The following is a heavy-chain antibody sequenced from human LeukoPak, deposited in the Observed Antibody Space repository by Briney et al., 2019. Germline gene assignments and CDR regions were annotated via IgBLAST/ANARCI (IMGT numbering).Heavy chain of an antibody. CDR1: GGSITSHY. CDR2: FYQSGST. V-gene: IGHV4-59*08. J-gene: IGHJ6*03. Sequence: SETLSLTCTVSGGSITSHYCIWIRQPPGKGLEWIGSFYQSGSTNYNPSLKSRVTISVDTSKNQFSLQLTSVTAADTAVYYCVSHNSGWYNYYMDVWGAGTTVTVSS. D-gene: IGHD6-19*01. CDR3: VSHNSGWYNYYMDV.